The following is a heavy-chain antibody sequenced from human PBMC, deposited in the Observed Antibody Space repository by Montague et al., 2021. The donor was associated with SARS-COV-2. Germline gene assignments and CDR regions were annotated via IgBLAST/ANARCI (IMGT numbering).Heavy chain of an antibody. CDR2: IYWDADK. Sequence: PALVKPTQTLTLTCTFSGFSLSTSGVGVGWIRQPPGKALEWLALIYWDADKRYSPSLKSRLTITKYTSKNQVVLTMTNMDPVDTATYYCAHRRPGSGSYYFDYWGQGTLVTVSS. J-gene: IGHJ4*02. CDR3: AHRRPGSGSYYFDY. CDR1: GFSLSTSGVG. D-gene: IGHD3-10*01. V-gene: IGHV2-5*02.